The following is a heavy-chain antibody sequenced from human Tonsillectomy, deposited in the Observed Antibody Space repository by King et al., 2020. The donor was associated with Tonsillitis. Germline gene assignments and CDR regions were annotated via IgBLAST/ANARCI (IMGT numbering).Heavy chain of an antibody. CDR3: ARELTIFGVVPPDY. Sequence: VQLVESGGGVVQPGRARRLPCAASGFTFGTYAMHWVRQAPGKGLEWVAVSSYDVSNYYYADSVKGRFTLSRDNSNNTLDLQMNSLRADDTAVYYCARELTIFGVVPPDYWGQGTLVTVSS. CDR1: GFTFGTYA. CDR2: SSYDVSNY. J-gene: IGHJ4*02. V-gene: IGHV3-30-3*01. D-gene: IGHD3-3*01.